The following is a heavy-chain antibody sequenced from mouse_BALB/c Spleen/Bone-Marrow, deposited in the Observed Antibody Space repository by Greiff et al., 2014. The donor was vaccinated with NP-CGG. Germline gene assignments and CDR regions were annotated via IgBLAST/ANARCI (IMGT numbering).Heavy chain of an antibody. J-gene: IGHJ2*01. D-gene: IGHD2-4*01. CDR1: GYTFTTYD. CDR3: ARGGDYHYFDY. V-gene: IGHV1S56*01. Sequence: QVQLKESGPGLVKPGALVKISCKASGYTFTTYDINWVKQRPGQGLEWIGWISPGDGNTNYNEKFKGKATLTADKSSSTAYMQLSSLTSENSAVYFCARGGDYHYFDYWGQGTTLTVSS. CDR2: ISPGDGNT.